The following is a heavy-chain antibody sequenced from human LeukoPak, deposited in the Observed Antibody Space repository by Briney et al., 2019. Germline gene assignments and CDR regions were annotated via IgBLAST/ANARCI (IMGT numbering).Heavy chain of an antibody. Sequence: ASVKVSCKASGYTFTGYYMHWVRQAPGQGLEWMGWINPNSGGTNYAQKFQGRVTMTRDTSISTAYMELSRLRSDDTAVYYCARANLWFGELGWIDPWGQGTQVTVSS. CDR3: ARANLWFGELGWIDP. J-gene: IGHJ5*02. D-gene: IGHD3-10*01. CDR1: GYTFTGYY. CDR2: INPNSGGT. V-gene: IGHV1-2*02.